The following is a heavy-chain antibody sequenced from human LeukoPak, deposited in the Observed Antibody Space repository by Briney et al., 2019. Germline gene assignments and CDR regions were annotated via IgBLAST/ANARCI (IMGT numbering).Heavy chain of an antibody. D-gene: IGHD1-26*01. CDR1: GFXFSSYW. V-gene: IGHV3-53*01. CDR3: ARAATTVTQWDY. J-gene: IGHJ4*02. Sequence: GGSLRLSCGASGFXFSSYWIHWVRQAPGKGLEWVSAIYSGGTTYYADSVRDRFTISRDHSQNTVSLQMNSLRAEDTAVYYCARAATTVTQWDYWGQGTLVTVSS. CDR2: IYSGGTT.